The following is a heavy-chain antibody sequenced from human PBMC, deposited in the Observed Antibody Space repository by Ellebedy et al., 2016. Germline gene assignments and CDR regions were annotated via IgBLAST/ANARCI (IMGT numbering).Heavy chain of an antibody. Sequence: ASVKVSCKAFGYTFMNYYIHWVRQAPGQGLEWVGIINPSGGSTSYAQKFQGRVTMTRDTSTSTVYMELSSLRSEDTAVYYCARDGKRGFYYYYGMDVWGQGTTVTVSS. D-gene: IGHD1-26*01. V-gene: IGHV1-46*01. J-gene: IGHJ6*02. CDR3: ARDGKRGFYYYYGMDV. CDR2: INPSGGST. CDR1: GYTFMNYY.